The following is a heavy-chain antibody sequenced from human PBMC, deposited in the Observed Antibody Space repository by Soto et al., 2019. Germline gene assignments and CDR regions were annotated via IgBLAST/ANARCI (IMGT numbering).Heavy chain of an antibody. CDR1: GFTLNSYW. J-gene: IGHJ6*02. CDR3: ARRGKNALNLGMDV. Sequence: EVQLVESGGGLVQPGGSLRLSCAASGFTLNSYWMHWVRQAPGKGLVWVSRIDSDGSSSSYADSVKGRFTISRDNAKNTLYLQMNSLRVEDTSVYYCARRGKNALNLGMDVWGHGTTVTVYS. V-gene: IGHV3-74*01. CDR2: IDSDGSSS.